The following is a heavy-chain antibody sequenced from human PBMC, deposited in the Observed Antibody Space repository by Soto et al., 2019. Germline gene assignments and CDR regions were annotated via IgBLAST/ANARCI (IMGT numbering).Heavy chain of an antibody. Sequence: DVQLVESGGGLIQPGESLRLSCAAFGLTISGKKYVAWVRQAPGKGLEWVSALYDVDGSFYADSVKGRFTTSSDSSKTTVYLQMNDLRPEDTAVYYCATWHEREHAYDVWGQGTTVTVSS. CDR2: LYDVDGS. CDR3: ATWHEREHAYDV. CDR1: GLTISGKKY. V-gene: IGHV3-53*01. D-gene: IGHD1-1*01. J-gene: IGHJ3*01.